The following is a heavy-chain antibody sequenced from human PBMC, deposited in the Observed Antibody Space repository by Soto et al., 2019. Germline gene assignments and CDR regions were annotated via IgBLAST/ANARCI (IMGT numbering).Heavy chain of an antibody. V-gene: IGHV3-7*01. Sequence: HPGGSLRLSCAASGFPFSSYWMSWVRQAPGKGLEWVANIKQDGSEKYYVDSVKGRFTISRDNAKNSLYLQMNSLRAEDTAVYYCARVRRYNWNYGAFDIWGQGTMVTVSS. CDR1: GFPFSSYW. D-gene: IGHD1-7*01. CDR2: IKQDGSEK. J-gene: IGHJ3*02. CDR3: ARVRRYNWNYGAFDI.